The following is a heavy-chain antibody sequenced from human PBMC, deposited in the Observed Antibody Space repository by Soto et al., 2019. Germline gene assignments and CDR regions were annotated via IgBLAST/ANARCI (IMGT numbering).Heavy chain of an antibody. D-gene: IGHD6-19*01. J-gene: IGHJ6*02. CDR1: GFTFSSYA. Sequence: PGGSLRLSCAASGFTFSSYAMSWVRQAPGRGLEWVSAISGSGGSTYYADSVKGRFTISRDNSKNTLYLQMNSLRAEDTAVYYCAKHLGEKWLVGGYYYYYGMDVWGQGTTVTVSS. CDR3: AKHLGEKWLVGGYYYYYGMDV. CDR2: ISGSGGST. V-gene: IGHV3-23*01.